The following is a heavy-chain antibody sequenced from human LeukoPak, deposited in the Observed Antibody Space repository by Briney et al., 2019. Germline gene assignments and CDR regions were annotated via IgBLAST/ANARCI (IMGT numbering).Heavy chain of an antibody. V-gene: IGHV4-4*07. CDR2: IYTSGST. CDR1: GGSISSYY. CDR3: AREVGRYCSSTSCYEAR. Sequence: SETLSLTCTVSGGSISSYYWSWIRQPAGKGLEWIGRIYTSGSTNYNPSLKSRVTMSVDTSKNQFSLKLSSVTAADTAVYYCAREVGRYCSSTSCYEARWGQGTLVTVSS. J-gene: IGHJ4*02. D-gene: IGHD2-2*01.